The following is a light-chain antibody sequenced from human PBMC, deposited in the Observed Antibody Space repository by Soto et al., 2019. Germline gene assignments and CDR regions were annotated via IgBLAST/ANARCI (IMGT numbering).Light chain of an antibody. J-gene: IGLJ1*01. V-gene: IGLV2-8*01. Sequence: ALTQPPSASGSPGQSVTISCTGTSSDVGAYVYVSWYQQHPGKAPKLIIYEVNKRPSGVPDRFSGSKSGNTASLTVSGLQAEDEADYYCSSYAGINYFYVFGTGTKV. CDR2: EVN. CDR3: SSYAGINYFYV. CDR1: SSDVGAYVY.